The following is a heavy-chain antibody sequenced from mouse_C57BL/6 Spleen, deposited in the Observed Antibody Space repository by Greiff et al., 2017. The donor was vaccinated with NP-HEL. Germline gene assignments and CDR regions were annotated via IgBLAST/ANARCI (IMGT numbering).Heavy chain of an antibody. Sequence: QVQLQQPGAELVRPGTSVKLSCKASGYTFTSYWMHWVKQRPGQGLEWIGVIDPAARYTTYNQQFKGKATLTVDTSSRTAYMQLSSLTSADSAVYYCARPPYYYGSSPYWYFDVWGTGTTVTVSS. J-gene: IGHJ1*03. V-gene: IGHV1-59*01. CDR3: ARPPYYYGSSPYWYFDV. D-gene: IGHD1-1*01. CDR1: GYTFTSYW. CDR2: IDPAARYT.